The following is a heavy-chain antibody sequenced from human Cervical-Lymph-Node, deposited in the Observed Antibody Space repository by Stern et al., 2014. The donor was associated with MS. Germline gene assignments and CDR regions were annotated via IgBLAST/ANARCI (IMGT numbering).Heavy chain of an antibody. D-gene: IGHD3-10*01. CDR2: ISETSTTI. J-gene: IGHJ6*02. CDR3: ARDSAPKARHSGMDV. Sequence: VQLVESGGGLVQPGGSLRLSCAASDFTFSLYSMNWVRQAPGKGLEWISYISETSTTIYQADPVKGRFTISRDNAKNSLYLQMIGLRDEDTAVYYCARDSAPKARHSGMDVWGQGTTVTVSS. V-gene: IGHV3-48*02. CDR1: DFTFSLYS.